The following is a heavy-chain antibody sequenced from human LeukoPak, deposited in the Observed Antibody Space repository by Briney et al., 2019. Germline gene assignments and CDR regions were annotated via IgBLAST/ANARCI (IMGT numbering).Heavy chain of an antibody. J-gene: IGHJ5*02. V-gene: IGHV3-7*01. CDR3: AKDIGSTSLYNWFDP. CDR2: IKQDGSEK. D-gene: IGHD2-2*01. Sequence: GGSLGLSCAASGFTFSSYWMTWVRQAPGKGLEWVANIKQDGSEKFYVDSVKGRFTISRDNAKSSLYLQMNSLRVEDTAVYYCAKDIGSTSLYNWFDPWGQGTLVTVSS. CDR1: GFTFSSYW.